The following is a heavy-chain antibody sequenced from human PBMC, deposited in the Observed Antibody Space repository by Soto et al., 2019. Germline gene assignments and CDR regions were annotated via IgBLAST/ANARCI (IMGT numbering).Heavy chain of an antibody. V-gene: IGHV3-11*01. Sequence: GGSLRLSCAASGYTFSDYYMSWTRQAPGKGLEWISYIDTSGTKIYYADSVKGRFTITRDNAKNSLYLEMNSLRDEDTAVYYCASHYDMWSGYLSPVDYWGQGTLVTSPQ. CDR1: GYTFSDYY. D-gene: IGHD3-3*01. CDR2: IDTSGTKI. J-gene: IGHJ4*02. CDR3: ASHYDMWSGYLSPVDY.